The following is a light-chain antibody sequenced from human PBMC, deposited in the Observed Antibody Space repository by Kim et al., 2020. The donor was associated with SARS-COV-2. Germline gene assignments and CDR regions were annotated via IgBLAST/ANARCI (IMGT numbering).Light chain of an antibody. J-gene: IGLJ3*02. CDR3: NSRDSSGNQLV. CDR2: GKN. CDR1: SLRSYY. V-gene: IGLV3-19*01. Sequence: SSELTQDHAVSVALGQTVRITCQGDSLRSYYASWYQQKPGQAPVLVIYGKNNRPSGIPDRFSGSSSGNTASLTITGAQAEDEADYYCNSRDSSGNQLVFGGGTQLTVL.